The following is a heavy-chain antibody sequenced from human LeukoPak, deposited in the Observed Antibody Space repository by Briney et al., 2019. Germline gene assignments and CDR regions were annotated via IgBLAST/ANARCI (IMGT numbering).Heavy chain of an antibody. CDR3: ARVQGCSSTSCNPPFDY. V-gene: IGHV4-59*01. CDR1: GGSISSYY. D-gene: IGHD2-2*01. Sequence: ASETLSLTCTVSGGSISSYYWSWIRQPPGKGLEGIGYIYYSGSTNYNPSLKSRVTISVDTSKNQFSLKLSSVTAADTAVYYCARVQGCSSTSCNPPFDYWGQGTLVTVSS. CDR2: IYYSGST. J-gene: IGHJ4*02.